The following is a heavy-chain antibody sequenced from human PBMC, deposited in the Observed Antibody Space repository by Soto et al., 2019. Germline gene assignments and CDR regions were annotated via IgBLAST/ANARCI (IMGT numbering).Heavy chain of an antibody. V-gene: IGHV3-23*01. CDR1: GFTFSSYA. CDR3: AKSPTGYRPPLDY. CDR2: ISGSGGST. J-gene: IGHJ4*02. Sequence: EVQLLESGGGLVQPGGSLRLSCAASGFTFSSYAMSWVRQAPGKGLEWVSAISGSGGSTYYADSVKGRFTISRDNXKNTLDLQMHSLRAEDTAVYYCAKSPTGYRPPLDYWGQGTLVTVSS. D-gene: IGHD6-13*01.